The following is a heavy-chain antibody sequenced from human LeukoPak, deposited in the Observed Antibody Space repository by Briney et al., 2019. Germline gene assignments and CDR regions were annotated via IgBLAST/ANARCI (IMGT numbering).Heavy chain of an antibody. D-gene: IGHD6-19*01. CDR1: GGSISDYY. V-gene: IGHV4-59*01. J-gene: IGHJ4*02. Sequence: SETLSLTXSVSGGSISDYYWSWIRQPPGKGLDWIGYIHYSGATNCNPSLKSRVIMSVDTSRNQFSRNLYSVTAADTAMYYCARHSSGWHLDFWGQGTLVTVSS. CDR2: IHYSGAT. CDR3: ARHSSGWHLDF.